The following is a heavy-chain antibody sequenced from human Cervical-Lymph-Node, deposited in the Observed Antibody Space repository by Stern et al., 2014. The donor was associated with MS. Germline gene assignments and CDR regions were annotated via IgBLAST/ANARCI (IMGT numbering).Heavy chain of an antibody. CDR2: IFPGGSDI. Sequence: QLVQSGPEVKRPGESLKISCQASGYTFTSYWIGWVRQMPGKGLEWIAIIFPGGSDIGYSPSFQGQVTISAEKPSSPAYLQWNNLKASDTAIYYCARQRYFDYWGQGTLVTVSS. CDR1: GYTFTSYW. CDR3: ARQRYFDY. J-gene: IGHJ4*02. V-gene: IGHV5-51*01.